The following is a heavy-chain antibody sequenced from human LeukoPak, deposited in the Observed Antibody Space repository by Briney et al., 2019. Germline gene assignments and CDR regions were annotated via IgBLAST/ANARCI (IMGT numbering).Heavy chain of an antibody. J-gene: IGHJ6*03. CDR3: ARGYCSGGSCYSYYYYNYMDV. Sequence: SGTLSLTCAVFGDSISSDNWWSWVRQTPGKGLEWIGDVFHSGSTVYNPSLKSRVAMSVDKSANHFSLKLSSMTAADTAVYYCARGYCSGGSCYSYYYYNYMDVWGKGTTVTVSS. V-gene: IGHV4-4*02. D-gene: IGHD2-15*01. CDR2: VFHSGST. CDR1: GDSISSDNW.